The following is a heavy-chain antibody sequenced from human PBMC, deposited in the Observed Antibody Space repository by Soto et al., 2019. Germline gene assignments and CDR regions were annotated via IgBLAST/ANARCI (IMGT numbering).Heavy chain of an antibody. Sequence: ASVNVSCKASGYSFTIYGITWVRQAPGQGLEWMGWISTYDGNTNYAQNFQGRVSMARDTSTSTVYMELSSLRSEDTAVYYCARTYSSSSDGNYYYGMDVWGQGTTVTVSS. CDR1: GYSFTIYG. CDR2: ISTYDGNT. D-gene: IGHD6-6*01. CDR3: ARTYSSSSDGNYYYGMDV. J-gene: IGHJ6*02. V-gene: IGHV1-18*01.